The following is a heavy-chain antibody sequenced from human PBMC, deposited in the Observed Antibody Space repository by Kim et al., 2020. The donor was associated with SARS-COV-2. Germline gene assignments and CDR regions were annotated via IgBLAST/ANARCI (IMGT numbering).Heavy chain of an antibody. Sequence: ASVKVSCKASGYTFTSYGISWVRQAPGQGLEWMGWISAYNGNTNYAQKLQGRVTMTTDTSTSTAYMELRSLRSDDTAVYYCARFTISPLDYYGMDVWGQGTSVTVSS. J-gene: IGHJ6*02. V-gene: IGHV1-18*04. D-gene: IGHD3-3*01. CDR2: ISAYNGNT. CDR1: GYTFTSYG. CDR3: ARFTISPLDYYGMDV.